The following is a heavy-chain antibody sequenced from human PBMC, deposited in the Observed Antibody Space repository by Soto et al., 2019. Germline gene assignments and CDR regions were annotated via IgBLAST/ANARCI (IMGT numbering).Heavy chain of an antibody. CDR3: AKDVKHGSLSWAWFDS. Sequence: SLRLSCRALELAFGDNAMDGVRQAPGKGLGGGAGISWGSYEVGYVDSVKGRFTVSRDNAKNSLSLEINGLRLDAPALYSFAKDVKHGSLSWAWFDSWGLGTQVTVSS. CDR1: ELAFGDNA. CDR2: ISWGSYEV. V-gene: IGHV3-9*01. D-gene: IGHD2-2*03. J-gene: IGHJ5*01.